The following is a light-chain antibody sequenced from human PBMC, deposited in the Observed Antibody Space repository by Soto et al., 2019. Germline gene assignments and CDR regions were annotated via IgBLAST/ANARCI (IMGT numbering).Light chain of an antibody. CDR1: SSNIGNNA. V-gene: IGLV1-44*01. CDR2: TNN. CDR3: ATWADSLNGLYV. J-gene: IGLJ1*01. Sequence: QSVLTQPPSASGTPGQRVTISCSGSSSNIGNNAVNWYQQLPGTAPKLLIYTNNQRPSGVPDRFSGSKSGTSASLAISGLQSEDEADYYCATWADSLNGLYVFGTGTKLTVL.